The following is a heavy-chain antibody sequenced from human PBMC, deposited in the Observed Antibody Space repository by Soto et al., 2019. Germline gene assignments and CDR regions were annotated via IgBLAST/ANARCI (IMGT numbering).Heavy chain of an antibody. V-gene: IGHV3-74*01. J-gene: IGHJ2*01. CDR3: ARVGQGAWYFDL. Sequence: EVQMVASGGGGVQPGGCLRLSCAASGFSISSYWMHWVRQAPGKGLVWVSRIKTDGSTRNYAASVKGRFTVSRDNAENTLYVQMTSLRTEDTAVYYCARVGQGAWYFDLWGRGTLVTVSS. D-gene: IGHD1-26*01. CDR1: GFSISSYW. CDR2: IKTDGSTR.